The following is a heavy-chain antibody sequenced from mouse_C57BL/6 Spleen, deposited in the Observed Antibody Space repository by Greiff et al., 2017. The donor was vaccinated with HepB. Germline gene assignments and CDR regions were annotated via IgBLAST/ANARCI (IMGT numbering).Heavy chain of an antibody. Sequence: QVQLKQSGPGLVQPSQSLSITCTVSGFSLTSYGVHWVRQSPGKGLEWLGVIWSGGSTDYNAAFISRLSISKDNSKSQVFFKMNSLQADDTAIYYCARNEDDYDWFAYWGQGTLVTVSA. CDR2: IWSGGST. D-gene: IGHD2-4*01. CDR3: ARNEDDYDWFAY. J-gene: IGHJ3*01. V-gene: IGHV2-2*01. CDR1: GFSLTSYG.